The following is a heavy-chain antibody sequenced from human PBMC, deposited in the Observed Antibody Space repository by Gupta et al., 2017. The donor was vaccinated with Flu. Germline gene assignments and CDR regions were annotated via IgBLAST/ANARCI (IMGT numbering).Heavy chain of an antibody. CDR1: GYDFSIQG. Sequence: QVQLVESGGGVAQPGRSLRLSCAASGYDFSIQGIPRFPQAPGKGREWVAVVGYDGSKAYFADSVKGRFTASKDNSKNTVSLQMNSLRVDDTAIYYCARASGYCSSGSCYVSGTHDSFDLWGQGTVVTVSS. CDR2: VGYDGSKA. CDR3: ARASGYCSSGSCYVSGTHDSFDL. J-gene: IGHJ3*01. V-gene: IGHV3-33*01. D-gene: IGHD6-19*01.